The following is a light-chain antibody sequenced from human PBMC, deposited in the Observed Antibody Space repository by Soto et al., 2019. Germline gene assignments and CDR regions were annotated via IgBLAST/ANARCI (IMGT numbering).Light chain of an antibody. Sequence: DIVMTQSQLSLPATPGEPAYISCRSIQSLLHSNGYNYLDWYLQKPGQSPXLLIYLGSNRASGVPDRFSGSGSGTDFTLKISRVQAEDVGVDYCMQPLQTWTGGQVTKLEIK. V-gene: IGKV2-28*01. CDR2: LGS. CDR1: QSLLHSNGYNY. CDR3: MQPLQTWT. J-gene: IGKJ1*01.